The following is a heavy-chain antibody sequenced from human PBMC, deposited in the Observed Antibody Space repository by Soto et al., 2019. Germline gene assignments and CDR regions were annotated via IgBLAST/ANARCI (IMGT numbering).Heavy chain of an antibody. CDR2: MNPNSGNT. J-gene: IGHJ5*02. CDR3: ARGITIFGVVDP. D-gene: IGHD3-3*01. V-gene: IGHV1-8*01. CDR1: GYTFTSYD. Sequence: QVQLVQSGTEVKKPGASVKVSCKTSGYTFTSYDINWVRQATGQGLEWMGWMNPNSGNTGYAQKFQGRVTMTRNTSISTAYMELSSLRSEDTAVYYCARGITIFGVVDPGGQGTLVTVSS.